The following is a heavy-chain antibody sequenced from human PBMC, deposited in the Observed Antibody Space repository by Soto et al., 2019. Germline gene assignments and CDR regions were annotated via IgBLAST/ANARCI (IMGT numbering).Heavy chain of an antibody. Sequence: PSETLSLTCTVSGGSISSYYWSWIRQPPGKGLEWIGYIYYSGSTNYNPSLKSRVTISVDTSKNQFSLKLSSVTAADTAVYYCARFAFGGVIVKYGLDYWGQGTLVTVS. CDR3: ARFAFGGVIVKYGLDY. D-gene: IGHD3-16*02. CDR1: GGSISSYY. CDR2: IYYSGST. V-gene: IGHV4-59*08. J-gene: IGHJ4*02.